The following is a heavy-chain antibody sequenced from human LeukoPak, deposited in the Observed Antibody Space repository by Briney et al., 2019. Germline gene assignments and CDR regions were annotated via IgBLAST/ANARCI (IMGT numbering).Heavy chain of an antibody. CDR3: ARLPRYSSSQVYYYGMDV. Sequence: GESLKISCKGSGYSFTSYWIGWVRQMPGKGLEWMGIIYPGDSDTRYSPSFQGQVTISADKSISTAYLQWSSLKASDTAMYYCARLPRYSSSQVYYYGMDVWGKGTTATVSS. D-gene: IGHD6-13*01. CDR1: GYSFTSYW. CDR2: IYPGDSDT. V-gene: IGHV5-51*01. J-gene: IGHJ6*04.